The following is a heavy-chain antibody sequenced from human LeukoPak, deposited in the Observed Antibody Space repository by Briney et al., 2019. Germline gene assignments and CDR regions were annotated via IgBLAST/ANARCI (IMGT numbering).Heavy chain of an antibody. CDR2: INPNSGGT. J-gene: IGHJ5*02. CDR3: ARVVPAIAFKVTERQWFDP. V-gene: IGHV1-2*02. Sequence: ASVKVSCKASGYTFTGYYMHWVRQAPGQGLEWMGWINPNSGGTNYAQKFQGRVTMTRDTSISTAYMELSRLRSDDTAVYYCARVVPAIAFKVTERQWFDPWGQGTLVTVSS. CDR1: GYTFTGYY. D-gene: IGHD2-2*01.